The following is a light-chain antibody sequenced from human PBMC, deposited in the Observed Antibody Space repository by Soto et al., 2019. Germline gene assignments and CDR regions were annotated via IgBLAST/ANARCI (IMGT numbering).Light chain of an antibody. CDR2: DAS. CDR1: QSVSSY. Sequence: EIVLTQSPATLSLSPGERATLSCRVSQSVSSYLAWYQQKPGQAPRLLIYDASNRATGIPARFSGSGSGTDFTLTISSLEPEDFAVYYCQQRSNWPPMYTFGKGTKLEIK. J-gene: IGKJ2*01. CDR3: QQRSNWPPMYT. V-gene: IGKV3-11*01.